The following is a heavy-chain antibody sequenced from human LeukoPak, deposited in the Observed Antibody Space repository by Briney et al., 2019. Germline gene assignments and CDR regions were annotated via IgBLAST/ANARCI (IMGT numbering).Heavy chain of an antibody. D-gene: IGHD2-21*01. CDR1: GFTFSAYN. CDR3: VRGSHMNK. V-gene: IGHV3-11*01. CDR2: ISGGGDTI. Sequence: PGGSLRLSCAASGFTFSAYNMNWVRQAPGKGLEWISYISGGGDTIYYADSVKGRFNISRDNSKNSLSLQMNSLRPEDTALYYCVRGSHMNKWGQGTLVTVSS. J-gene: IGHJ4*02.